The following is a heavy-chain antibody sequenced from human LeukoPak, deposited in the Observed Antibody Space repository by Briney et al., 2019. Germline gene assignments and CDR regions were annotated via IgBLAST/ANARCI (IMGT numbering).Heavy chain of an antibody. D-gene: IGHD6-25*01. CDR2: IDSDGYGT. V-gene: IGHV3-74*01. CDR3: ARRSAAKDAFDF. J-gene: IGHJ3*01. CDR1: RFTFNTYW. Sequence: PGGSLRLSCAASRFTFNTYWMHWVRQAPGKGLVWVSRIDSDGYGTAYADSVKGRFTISRDNAKNTLYLQMNRLRAEDTAVYYCARRSAAKDAFDFWGQGTMVTVSS.